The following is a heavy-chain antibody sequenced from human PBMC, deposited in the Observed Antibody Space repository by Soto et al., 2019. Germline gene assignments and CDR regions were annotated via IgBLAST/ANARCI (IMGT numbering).Heavy chain of an antibody. CDR1: GGSISSYY. V-gene: IGHV4-59*01. D-gene: IGHD3-3*01. Sequence: SETLSLTCTVSGGSISSYYWSWIRQPPGKGLEWIAYIHYSGSTNYNPSLKSRATISVDTSKNQFSLKLSSVTAADTADYYCARVLFFEWLSFKAPIYFDYGGQETLVTFSS. CDR3: ARVLFFEWLSFKAPIYFDY. J-gene: IGHJ4*02. CDR2: IHYSGST.